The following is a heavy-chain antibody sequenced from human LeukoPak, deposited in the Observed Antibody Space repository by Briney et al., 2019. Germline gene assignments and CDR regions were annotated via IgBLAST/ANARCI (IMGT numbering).Heavy chain of an antibody. CDR3: ARDLDYSNYIDYGMDV. D-gene: IGHD4-11*01. J-gene: IGHJ6*02. Sequence: SETLSLTYTVSGGSISSYYWSWIRQPPGKGLEWIGYIYYSGSTNYNPSLKSRVTISVDTSKNQFSLKLSSVTAADTAVYYCARDLDYSNYIDYGMDVWGQGTTVTVSS. CDR1: GGSISSYY. V-gene: IGHV4-59*01. CDR2: IYYSGST.